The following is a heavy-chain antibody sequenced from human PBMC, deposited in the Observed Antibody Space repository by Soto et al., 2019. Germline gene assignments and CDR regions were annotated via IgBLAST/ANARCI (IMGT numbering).Heavy chain of an antibody. CDR3: AKGSAYYYENRASNWFDP. CDR2: ISPSGIST. D-gene: IGHD3-22*01. CDR1: GFEFDSFP. J-gene: IGHJ5*02. Sequence: GGSLRLSCVASGFEFDSFPMTWVRQAPGKGLEWVSSISPSGISTNYVDSVTGRFIISRDNSGNTLYLQMKSLRVEDAAMYYCAKGSAYYYENRASNWFDPWGQGTLVTVSS. V-gene: IGHV3-23*05.